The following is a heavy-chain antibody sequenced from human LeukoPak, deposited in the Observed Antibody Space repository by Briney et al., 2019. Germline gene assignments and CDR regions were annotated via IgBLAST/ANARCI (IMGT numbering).Heavy chain of an antibody. V-gene: IGHV3-23*01. J-gene: IGHJ4*02. CDR1: GFTFSSYA. CDR2: ISGSGGST. D-gene: IGHD3-9*01. CDR3: AKEERYDILTGYYLSGSGPFDY. Sequence: GGSLRLSCAASGFTFSSYAMSWVRQAPGKGLEWVSAISGSGGSTYYADSVKGRFTISRDNSKNTLYLQMNSLRAEDTAVYYCAKEERYDILTGYYLSGSGPFDYWGQGTLVTVSS.